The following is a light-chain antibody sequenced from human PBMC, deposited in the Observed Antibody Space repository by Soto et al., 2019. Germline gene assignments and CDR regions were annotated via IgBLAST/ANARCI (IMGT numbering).Light chain of an antibody. J-gene: IGLJ1*01. Sequence: QSVLTQPPSASGTPGQRVTISCSGSSSNIGSLSVDWYQHLPGTAPKLLIYSDYQRPSGVPDRFSGSKSGTSDSLAISGRQSEDDADYYCAAWNGTLNGLDAFGTGTKLTVL. CDR3: AAWNGTLNGLDA. CDR2: SDY. CDR1: SSNIGSLS. V-gene: IGLV1-44*01.